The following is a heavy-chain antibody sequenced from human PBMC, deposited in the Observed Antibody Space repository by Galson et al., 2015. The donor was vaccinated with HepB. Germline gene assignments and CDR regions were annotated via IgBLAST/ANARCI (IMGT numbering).Heavy chain of an antibody. CDR3: ARDRRAAARPAEYFQH. Sequence: SVTVSCKASGYTFTGYYMHWVRQAPGQGLEWMGRINPNSGGTNYAQKFQGRVTMTRDTSISTAYMELSRLRSDDTAVYYCARDRRAAARPAEYFQHWGQGTLVTVSS. D-gene: IGHD6-13*01. J-gene: IGHJ1*01. V-gene: IGHV1-2*06. CDR1: GYTFTGYY. CDR2: INPNSGGT.